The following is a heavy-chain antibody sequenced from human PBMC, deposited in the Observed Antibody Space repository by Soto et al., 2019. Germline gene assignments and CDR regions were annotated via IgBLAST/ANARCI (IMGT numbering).Heavy chain of an antibody. CDR1: GYIFTAYG. J-gene: IGHJ4*02. D-gene: IGHD3-22*01. V-gene: IGHV1-18*01. CDR3: ARELNTESSAYYSFAF. CDR2: VSTNDDRT. Sequence: QVQLVQSGPEVKMPGASVKVSCKPSGYIFTAYGLAWLRQAPGQRPEWMGWVSTNDDRTNYAQKFQCRVTMTTDRSTTTASMELRSLRPDDTAVYYCARELNTESSAYYSFAFWGQGTLVTVSS.